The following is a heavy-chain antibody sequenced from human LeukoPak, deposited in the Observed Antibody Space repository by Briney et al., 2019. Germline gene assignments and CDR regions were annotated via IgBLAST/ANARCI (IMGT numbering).Heavy chain of an antibody. CDR3: ARESGGYDFWSGYYEPHLLRSYYYYGMDV. J-gene: IGHJ6*02. V-gene: IGHV1-46*01. D-gene: IGHD3-3*01. CDR1: GYTFTSYY. CDR2: INPSGGST. Sequence: ASVKVSCKASGYTFTSYYMHWVRQAPGQGLEWMGIINPSGGSTSYAQKFQGRVTMTRDTSTSTVYMELSSLRSEDTAVYYCARESGGYDFWSGYYEPHLLRSYYYYGMDVWGQGTTVTVSS.